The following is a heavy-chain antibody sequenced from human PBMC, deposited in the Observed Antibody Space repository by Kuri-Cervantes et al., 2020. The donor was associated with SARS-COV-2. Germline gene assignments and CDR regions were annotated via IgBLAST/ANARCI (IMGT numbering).Heavy chain of an antibody. CDR3: AHWGRSDYYYYMDV. Sequence: SGPTLVKPTQTLTLTCTFSGFSLSTSGVGVGWIRQPPGKALEWLALIYWNDDKRYSPSLKSRLTITKDTSKNQVVLTMTNMDPVDTATYYCAHWGRSDYYYYMDVLGKGTTVTVSS. D-gene: IGHD7-27*01. CDR2: IYWNDDK. CDR1: GFSLSTSGVG. J-gene: IGHJ6*03. V-gene: IGHV2-5*01.